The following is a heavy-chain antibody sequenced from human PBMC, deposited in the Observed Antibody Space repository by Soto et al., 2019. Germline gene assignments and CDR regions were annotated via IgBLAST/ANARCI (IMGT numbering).Heavy chain of an antibody. J-gene: IGHJ4*01. D-gene: IGHD2-8*01. CDR3: ARDLRMVYAIDSDY. V-gene: IGHV3-48*02. Sequence: PGGSLRLSCAASGFTFSSYSMNWVRQAPGKGLEWVSYISSSGSTIYYADSVKGRFTISRDNAKNSLYLQMNSLRDEDTAVYYCARDLRMVYAIDSDYWGHGTLVTVSS. CDR1: GFTFSSYS. CDR2: ISSSGSTI.